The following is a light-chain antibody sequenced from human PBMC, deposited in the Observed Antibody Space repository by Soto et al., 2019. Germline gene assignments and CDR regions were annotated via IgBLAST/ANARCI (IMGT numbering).Light chain of an antibody. CDR2: EVS. CDR1: SSDVGGHNY. CDR3: SSYTSSSTYV. J-gene: IGLJ1*01. V-gene: IGLV2-14*01. Sequence: QSALTQPASVSGSPGQSITISCTGTSSDVGGHNYVSWYQQHPGRAPKLMICEVSNRPSGVSNRFSGSKSGNTASLTISGLQPEDEADYYCSSYTSSSTYVFGTGTKVTVL.